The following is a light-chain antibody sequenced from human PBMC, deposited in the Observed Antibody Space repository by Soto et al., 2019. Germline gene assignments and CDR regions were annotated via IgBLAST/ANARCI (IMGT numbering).Light chain of an antibody. Sequence: DIQLTQSPSFLSASVVDRVTITCLASQGISSYLAWYQQKPGKAPKLLIYAASTLQSGVPSRFSGSGSGTEFSLTISALQPEDFATYYCQQLSRYPLTCGRGTKVDIK. CDR3: QQLSRYPLT. J-gene: IGKJ4*01. V-gene: IGKV1-9*01. CDR1: QGISSY. CDR2: AAS.